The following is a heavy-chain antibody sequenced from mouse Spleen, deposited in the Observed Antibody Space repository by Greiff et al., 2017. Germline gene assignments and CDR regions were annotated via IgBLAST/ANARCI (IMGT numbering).Heavy chain of an antibody. V-gene: IGHV5-4*02. CDR1: GFTFSDYY. J-gene: IGHJ3*01. D-gene: IGHD2-14*01. Sequence: EVQLVESGGGLVKPGGSLKLSCAASGFTFSDYYMYWVRQTPEKRLEWVATISDGGSYTYYPDSVKGRFTISRDNAKNNLYLQMSSLKSEDTAMYYCARDDYRYDEAWFAYWGQGTLVTVSA. CDR2: ISDGGSYT. CDR3: ARDDYRYDEAWFAY.